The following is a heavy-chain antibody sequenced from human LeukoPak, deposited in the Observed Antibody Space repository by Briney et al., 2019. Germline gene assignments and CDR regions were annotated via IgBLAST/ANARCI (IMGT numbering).Heavy chain of an antibody. D-gene: IGHD2-15*01. CDR2: IHYSGST. CDR1: GGSISSGSYY. Sequence: PSETLSLTCTVSGGSISSGSYYWGWIRQPPGKGLVYIGSIHYSGSTYYNPSLKSRVTMSVDTSENQFSLKLSSVTAADTAVYYCARGSPYHSWGQGILVTVSS. CDR3: ARGSPYHS. J-gene: IGHJ4*02. V-gene: IGHV4-39*01.